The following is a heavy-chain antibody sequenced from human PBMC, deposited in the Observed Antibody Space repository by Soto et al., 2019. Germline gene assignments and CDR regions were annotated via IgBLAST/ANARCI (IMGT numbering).Heavy chain of an antibody. CDR1: GVTCSSYA. D-gene: IGHD2-15*01. CDR2: LIPIFGTA. V-gene: IGHV1-69*13. CDR3: AAKIINCIGGSCYATYNSFYT. Sequence: GASVKVSGKASGVTCSSYAISWVRPAPLQGLEWMGGLIPIFGTANYAQKFQGRVTITADESTSTAYMALSSLRSEDTAVYYCAAKIINCIGGSCYATYNSFYTWGNVTMVTASS. J-gene: IGHJ5*01.